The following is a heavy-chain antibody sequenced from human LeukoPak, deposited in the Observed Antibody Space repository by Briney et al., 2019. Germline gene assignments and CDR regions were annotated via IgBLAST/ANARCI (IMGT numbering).Heavy chain of an antibody. Sequence: SVKVSCKASGGTFSSYAISWVRQAPGQGLEWMGRIIPILGIANYAQKFQGRVTITADKSTSTAYMELSSLRSEDTAVYCCARVPPVGFWSGYCDYWGQGTLVTVSS. D-gene: IGHD3-3*01. CDR1: GGTFSSYA. CDR3: ARVPPVGFWSGYCDY. J-gene: IGHJ4*02. V-gene: IGHV1-69*04. CDR2: IIPILGIA.